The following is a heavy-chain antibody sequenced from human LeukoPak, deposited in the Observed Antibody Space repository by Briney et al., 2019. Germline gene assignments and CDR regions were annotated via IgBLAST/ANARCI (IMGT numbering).Heavy chain of an antibody. J-gene: IGHJ4*02. D-gene: IGHD1-26*01. CDR1: GYTFSSSY. Sequence: ASVKVSCKASGYTFSSSYMHWVRQAPGQGLEWMGLINPGGGSTSYAHKFQGRVTMTTDTSTSTSTSTAYMELRSLRSDDTAVYYCARTEGIVGAAREYYFNYWGQGTLVTVSS. CDR3: ARTEGIVGAAREYYFNY. CDR2: INPGGGST. V-gene: IGHV1-46*01.